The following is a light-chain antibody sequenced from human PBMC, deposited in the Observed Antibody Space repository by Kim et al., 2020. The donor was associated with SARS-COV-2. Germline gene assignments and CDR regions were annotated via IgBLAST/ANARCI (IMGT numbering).Light chain of an antibody. Sequence: GSVGDRVSIRWRASQDIRNDLGWYQQNPGRAPERLIYGASGLQSGVPSRFSDSGSGTEFTLTISSVQPEDFATYFCLQHSTYPITFGQGTRLEIK. CDR3: LQHSTYPIT. CDR2: GAS. CDR1: QDIRND. J-gene: IGKJ5*01. V-gene: IGKV1-17*01.